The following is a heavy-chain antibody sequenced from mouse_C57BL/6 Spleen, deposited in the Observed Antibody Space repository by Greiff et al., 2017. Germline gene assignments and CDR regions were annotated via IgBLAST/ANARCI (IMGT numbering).Heavy chain of an antibody. J-gene: IGHJ4*01. V-gene: IGHV5-9*01. D-gene: IGHD2-4*01. Sequence: EVQLVESGGGLVKPGGSLKLSCAASGFTFSSYTMSWVRQTPEKRLEWVATISGGGGNTYYPDSVKGRFTISRDNAKNTLYLQMSSLRSEDTALYYCASYDYDSAMDYWGQGTSVTVSS. CDR3: ASYDYDSAMDY. CDR2: ISGGGGNT. CDR1: GFTFSSYT.